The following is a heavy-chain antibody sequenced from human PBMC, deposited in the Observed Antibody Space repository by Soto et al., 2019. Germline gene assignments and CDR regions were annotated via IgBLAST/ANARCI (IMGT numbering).Heavy chain of an antibody. D-gene: IGHD6-6*01. CDR1: GYTLTELS. CDR3: ATGEGSHSSSSRYYYYGMDV. V-gene: IGHV1-24*01. J-gene: IGHJ6*02. Sequence: QVQLVQSGAEVKKPGASVKVSCKVSGYTLTELSMHWVRQAPGKGLEWMGGFDPEDGETIYAQKFQGRVTMTEDTSTDTAYMELSSLRSEDTAVYYCATGEGSHSSSSRYYYYGMDVWGQGTTVTVSS. CDR2: FDPEDGET.